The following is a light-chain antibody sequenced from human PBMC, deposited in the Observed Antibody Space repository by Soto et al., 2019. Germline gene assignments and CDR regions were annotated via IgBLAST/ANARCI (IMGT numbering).Light chain of an antibody. CDR2: EVT. Sequence: QSVLTQPASVSGSPGQSITISCTGTISDIGGYNRVSWSQQHPGEAPKLMIYEVTNRPSGVSNRFSGSKSGNTASLTISGLQPEDEAHYYCTSFTSSNTWVFGGGTQLTVL. CDR1: ISDIGGYNR. J-gene: IGLJ3*02. CDR3: TSFTSSNTWV. V-gene: IGLV2-14*03.